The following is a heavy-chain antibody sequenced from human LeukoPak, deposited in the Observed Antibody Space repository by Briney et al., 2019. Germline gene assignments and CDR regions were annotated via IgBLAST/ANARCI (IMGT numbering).Heavy chain of an antibody. CDR2: IYSGGST. CDR1: GFTVSSDH. V-gene: IGHV3-66*01. Sequence: GGSLRLSCAASGFTVSSDHMSWVRQAPGKGLEWVSVIYSGGSTYYADSVKGRFTISRDNSKNTLYLQMDSLRAEDTAVYYCARGHWLVRRYYFDYWGQGTLVTVSS. CDR3: ARGHWLVRRYYFDY. D-gene: IGHD6-19*01. J-gene: IGHJ4*02.